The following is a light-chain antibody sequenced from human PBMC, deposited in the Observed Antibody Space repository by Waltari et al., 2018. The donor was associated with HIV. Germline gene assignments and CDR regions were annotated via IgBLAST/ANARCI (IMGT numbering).Light chain of an antibody. CDR3: HQSSNLPRT. Sequence: EIVLTQSPDFQYVTPKEKVTITCRASQTIGSSLHWYQQKPDQSPKLLIKYASQSFSGVPSRFSGSGSGTDFTLTINGLEAEDAATYYCHQSSNLPRTFGQGTKVEIK. CDR2: YAS. CDR1: QTIGSS. J-gene: IGKJ1*01. V-gene: IGKV6-21*01.